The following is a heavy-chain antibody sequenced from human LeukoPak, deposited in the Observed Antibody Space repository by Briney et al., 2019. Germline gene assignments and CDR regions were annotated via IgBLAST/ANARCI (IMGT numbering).Heavy chain of an antibody. J-gene: IGHJ4*02. D-gene: IGHD6-13*01. V-gene: IGHV3-30-3*01. CDR3: ARVHSSSWYALPRFDH. CDR1: GFTFSSYA. CDR2: ISYDGSNK. Sequence: GGSLRLSCAASGFTFSSYAMHWVRQAPGKGLEWVAVISYDGSNKYYADSVKGRFTISRDNSKNTLYLQMNSLRAEDTAVYYCARVHSSSWYALPRFDHWGQGTLVTVSS.